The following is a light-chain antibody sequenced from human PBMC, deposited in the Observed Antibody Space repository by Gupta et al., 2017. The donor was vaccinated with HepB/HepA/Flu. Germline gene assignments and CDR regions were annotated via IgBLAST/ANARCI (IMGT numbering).Light chain of an antibody. Sequence: SVLTQPPSVSGAPGQRVTISCTGSNSNIGAGYDVHWYQQLPGTAPKLLIFSNSNRPSGVPDRFSGSKSATSASLAIXGXQAEDEXDYYCQSYDNSLTAYVFGTGTKVTVL. CDR1: NSNIGAGYD. V-gene: IGLV1-40*01. J-gene: IGLJ1*01. CDR3: QSYDNSLTAYV. CDR2: SNS.